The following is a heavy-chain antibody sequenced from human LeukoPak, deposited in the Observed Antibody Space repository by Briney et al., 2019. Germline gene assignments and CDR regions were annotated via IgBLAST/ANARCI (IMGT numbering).Heavy chain of an antibody. Sequence: PSQTLSLTCAVSGGSIIVAAYSWSWIRQPPGKGLEWIGYIYYSGSTNYNPSLESRVTISVDTSRNQFSLKLTSVTATDTAVYYCASLSSYYYDSSGYLNYWGQGTLVTVSS. J-gene: IGHJ4*02. D-gene: IGHD3-22*01. CDR2: IYYSGST. CDR1: GGSIIVAAYS. V-gene: IGHV4-30-4*07. CDR3: ASLSSYYYDSSGYLNY.